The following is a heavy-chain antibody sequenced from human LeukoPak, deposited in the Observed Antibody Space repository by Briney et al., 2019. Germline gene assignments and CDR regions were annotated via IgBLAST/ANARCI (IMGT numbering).Heavy chain of an antibody. CDR3: ARHAESGYDRFDH. Sequence: PSETLSLTCTVSGGSISTSSYYWGWIRQPPGKGLEWIGSTYYSGSTYYNPSLKSRVTISVDTSKNQFSLKLSSVTAADTAVYYCARHAESGYDRFDHWGQGTLVTVSS. D-gene: IGHD5-12*01. CDR1: GGSISTSSYY. J-gene: IGHJ4*02. V-gene: IGHV4-39*01. CDR2: TYYSGST.